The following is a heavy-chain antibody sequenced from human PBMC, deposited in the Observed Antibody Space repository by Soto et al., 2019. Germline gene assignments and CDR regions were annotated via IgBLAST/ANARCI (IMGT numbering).Heavy chain of an antibody. CDR3: AKDENGEVEQRLVGGDYYYYYGMDV. D-gene: IGHD6-13*01. CDR1: GFTFSSYW. CDR2: ISNDRSNK. Sequence: GGSLRLSCAASGFTFSSYWMHWVRQAPGKGLEWVSFISNDRSNKYYADSVKGRFTISRDNSKNTLYLQMNSLRAEDTAVYYCAKDENGEVEQRLVGGDYYYYYGMDVWGQGTTVTVSS. V-gene: IGHV3-30*02. J-gene: IGHJ6*02.